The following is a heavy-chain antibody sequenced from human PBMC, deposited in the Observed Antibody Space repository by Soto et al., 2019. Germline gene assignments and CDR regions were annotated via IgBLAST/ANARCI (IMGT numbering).Heavy chain of an antibody. CDR2: IYYSGST. Sequence: PSETLSLTGTVSGGSISSSSYYWGWIRQPPGKGLEWIGSIYYSGSTYYNPSLKSRVTISVDTSKNQFSLKLSSVTAADTAVYYCAPQVYYDSSGYYPEYFQHWGQGTLVTVSS. J-gene: IGHJ1*01. CDR3: APQVYYDSSGYYPEYFQH. CDR1: GGSISSSSYY. D-gene: IGHD3-22*01. V-gene: IGHV4-39*01.